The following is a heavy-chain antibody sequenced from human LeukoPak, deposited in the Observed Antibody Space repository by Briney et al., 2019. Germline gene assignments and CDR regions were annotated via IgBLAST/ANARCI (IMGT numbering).Heavy chain of an antibody. CDR3: VRSLRSADF. Sequence: GGSLRVSCAASGFSLSNYWMHWVRQAPGKGLMWVSQISPDGSQTFYADSVKGRFTISRDNAKNTLFLQMDSLRAEDTALYYCVRSLRSADFWGQGTLVTVSS. V-gene: IGHV3-74*01. J-gene: IGHJ4*02. CDR2: ISPDGSQT. CDR1: GFSLSNYW.